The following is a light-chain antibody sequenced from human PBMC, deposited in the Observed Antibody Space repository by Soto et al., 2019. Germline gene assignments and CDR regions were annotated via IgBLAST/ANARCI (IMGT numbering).Light chain of an antibody. CDR2: GAS. CDR3: QQYGSSPPLT. CDR1: QSVSSN. Sequence: EIVMTQSPATLSVSPGERATRSCRASQSVSSNLAWYQQKPGQAPRLLIYGASTRATGIPARFSGSGSGTEFTLTISSLQSEDFAVYYCQQYGSSPPLTFGGGTKVHIK. J-gene: IGKJ4*01. V-gene: IGKV3-15*01.